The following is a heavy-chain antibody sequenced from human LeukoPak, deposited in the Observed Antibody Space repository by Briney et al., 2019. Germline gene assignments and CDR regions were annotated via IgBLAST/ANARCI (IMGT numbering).Heavy chain of an antibody. D-gene: IGHD6-13*01. CDR2: ISSSGTYT. J-gene: IGHJ4*02. V-gene: IGHV3-21*04. Sequence: GGSLRLSCAASGFTFYTYSMNWVRQAPGKGLEWVSSISSSGTYTYYADSVKGRFTVSRDNSKNTLYLQMNSLRADDTAVYYCAKDRPTVYSSSWLHFLDSWGQGTLVTVSS. CDR3: AKDRPTVYSSSWLHFLDS. CDR1: GFTFYTYS.